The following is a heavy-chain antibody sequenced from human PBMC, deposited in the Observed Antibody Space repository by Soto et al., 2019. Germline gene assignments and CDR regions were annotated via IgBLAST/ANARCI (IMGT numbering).Heavy chain of an antibody. CDR1: GFSLSTTGVG. D-gene: IGHD2-15*01. V-gene: IGHV2-5*02. CDR2: LYWDDDK. J-gene: IGHJ5*02. CDR3: EHHSHVVDGPPPGNNWFDP. Sequence: QITLKESGPTVVKPTQTLTVTCTFSGFSLSTTGVGVGWIRQPPGKALEWLALLYWDDDKRYSPSLRNRLTIAKDTSKNQVVLIMTNVDPADTGTYYCEHHSHVVDGPPPGNNWFDPWGQGTLVTVSS.